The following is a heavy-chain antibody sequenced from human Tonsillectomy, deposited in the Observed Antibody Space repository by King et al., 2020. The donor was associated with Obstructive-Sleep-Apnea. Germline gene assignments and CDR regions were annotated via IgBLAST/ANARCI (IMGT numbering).Heavy chain of an antibody. V-gene: IGHV3-30*04. CDR2: ISFDGSNR. CDR3: ARDAGGYYYGGGGYSGYFDY. J-gene: IGHJ4*02. CDR1: GFTFNNYA. Sequence: VQLVESGGGVVQPGRSLRLSCAASGFTFNNYAMHWVRQAPGKGLEWVAVISFDGSNRYYADSVKGRFTISRDHSKNTLYLQMNSLRAEDTAVFYCARDAGGYYYGGGGYSGYFDYWGQGTLVTVSS. D-gene: IGHD3-22*01.